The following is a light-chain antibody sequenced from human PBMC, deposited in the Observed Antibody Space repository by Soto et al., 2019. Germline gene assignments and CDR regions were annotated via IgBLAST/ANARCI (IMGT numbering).Light chain of an antibody. CDR3: TSYGGNNNFV. Sequence: QSALTQPPSASGSPGQSVTISCTGTSSDVGYYKYVSWYQQLPDKAPKVLIYDVNQRPSGVPDRFSGFKSGNTASLTISGLQPEDEADYYCTSYGGNNNFVFGSGTKLTVL. CDR2: DVN. V-gene: IGLV2-8*01. CDR1: SSDVGYYKY. J-gene: IGLJ1*01.